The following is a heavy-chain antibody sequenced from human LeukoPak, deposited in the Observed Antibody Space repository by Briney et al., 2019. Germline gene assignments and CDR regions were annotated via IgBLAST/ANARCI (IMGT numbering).Heavy chain of an antibody. CDR2: ISSSGSTI. CDR1: GFTFSSYE. D-gene: IGHD6-19*01. Sequence: GGSLRLSCAASGFTFSSYEMNWVRQAPGKGLEWVSYISSSGSTIYYADAVKGRFTISRDNAKNSLYLQMNSLRAEDTAVYYCARTLAVAGPYWYFDLWGRGTLVTVSS. CDR3: ARTLAVAGPYWYFDL. V-gene: IGHV3-48*03. J-gene: IGHJ2*01.